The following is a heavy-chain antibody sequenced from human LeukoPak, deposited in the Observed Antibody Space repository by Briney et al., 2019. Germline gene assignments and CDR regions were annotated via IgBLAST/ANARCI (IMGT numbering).Heavy chain of an antibody. CDR2: ISYDGSNK. V-gene: IGHV3-30*04. Sequence: GGSLRLSCAASGFTFSYYAMHWVRQAPGKGLEWVALISYDGSNKYYADSVKGRFTISRDNSKNTLYLQMNSLGAEDTAVYYCARGGVGGPFDYWGQGTLVTVFS. CDR1: GFTFSYYA. D-gene: IGHD1-26*01. J-gene: IGHJ4*02. CDR3: ARGGVGGPFDY.